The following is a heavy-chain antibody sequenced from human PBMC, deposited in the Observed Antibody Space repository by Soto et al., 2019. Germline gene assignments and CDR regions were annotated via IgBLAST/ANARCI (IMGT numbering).Heavy chain of an antibody. D-gene: IGHD1-7*01. CDR1: GGSFTSNNW. Sequence: XASLSLTCAVSGGSFTSNNWWTWFRQPPGQGLEWTGEIYRTGSTNYNPSLKSRVTISLDKSENQFSLKVTSLTAADPAVYYCATRDPGTSVDYCGQGTLVTVSS. CDR3: ATRDPGTSVDY. J-gene: IGHJ4*02. V-gene: IGHV4-4*02. CDR2: IYRTGST.